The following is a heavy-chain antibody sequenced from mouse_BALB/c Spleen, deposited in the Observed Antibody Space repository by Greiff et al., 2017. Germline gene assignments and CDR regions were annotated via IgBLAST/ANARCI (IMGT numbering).Heavy chain of an antibody. CDR1: GFTFSSFG. Sequence: EVKLMESGGGLVQPGGSRKISCAASGFTFSSFGMHWVRQAPEKGLEWVAYISSGSSTIYYADTVKGRFTISRDNPKNTLFLQMTSLRSEDTAMYYCARSWYGNPDYWGQGTTLTVAS. D-gene: IGHD2-10*02. V-gene: IGHV5-17*02. J-gene: IGHJ2*01. CDR3: ARSWYGNPDY. CDR2: ISSGSSTI.